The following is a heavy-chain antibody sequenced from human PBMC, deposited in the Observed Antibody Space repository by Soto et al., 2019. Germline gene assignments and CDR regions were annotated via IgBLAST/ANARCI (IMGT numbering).Heavy chain of an antibody. V-gene: IGHV4-31*03. J-gene: IGHJ4*02. CDR2: IYYTGST. D-gene: IGHD5-12*01. CDR1: GASIRSGGFY. CDR3: ARIEMASIK. Sequence: PSSTLSLTCSFSGASIRSGGFYWSWLRQSPGKGLEWIGHIYYTGSTFVSPSLEGRLTISLDTSKNQFSLDLSSVTAADTAMYYCARIEMASIKWGRGTLVTVSS.